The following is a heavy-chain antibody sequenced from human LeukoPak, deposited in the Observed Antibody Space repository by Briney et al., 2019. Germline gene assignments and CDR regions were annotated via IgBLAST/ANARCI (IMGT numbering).Heavy chain of an antibody. J-gene: IGHJ4*02. CDR3: AKDLSEDTAMAHFDY. Sequence: GGSLRLSCAASGFTFDDYAMHWVRHAPGKGLEWVSGISWNSGSIGYADSVKGRFTISRDNAKNSLYLQMNSLRAEDTALYYCAKDLSEDTAMAHFDYWGQGTLVTVSS. V-gene: IGHV3-9*01. CDR2: ISWNSGSI. D-gene: IGHD5-18*01. CDR1: GFTFDDYA.